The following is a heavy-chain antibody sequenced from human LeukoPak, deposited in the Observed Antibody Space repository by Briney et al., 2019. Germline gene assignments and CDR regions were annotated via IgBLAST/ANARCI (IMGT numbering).Heavy chain of an antibody. J-gene: IGHJ5*02. CDR2: VYYSGNT. V-gene: IGHV4-30-4*01. D-gene: IGHD4-11*01. CDR3: AGNDYTKNRFDP. Sequence: SETLSLTCTVSGGSISSGDYYWSWIRQPPGKGLEWIGYVYYSGNTYYNPSLKSRVTISVDTSKNQFSLKLSSVTAADTAVYYCAGNDYTKNRFDPWGQGTLVTVSS. CDR1: GGSISSGDYY.